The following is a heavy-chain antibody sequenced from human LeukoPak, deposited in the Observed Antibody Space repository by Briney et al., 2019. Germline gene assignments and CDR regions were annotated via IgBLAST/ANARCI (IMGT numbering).Heavy chain of an antibody. J-gene: IGHJ4*02. CDR3: VGGPGY. CDR2: IRKDGSDK. CDR1: GFCFSSYW. Sequence: GGSLRLSCVASGFCFSSYWMSWVRQAPGKGLEWVGNIRKDGSDKYYVDSVKGRFTISRDNAKNSLYVQMNSLRAEDTAVYYCVGGPGYWGQGTLVTVSS. V-gene: IGHV3-7*01. D-gene: IGHD3-10*01.